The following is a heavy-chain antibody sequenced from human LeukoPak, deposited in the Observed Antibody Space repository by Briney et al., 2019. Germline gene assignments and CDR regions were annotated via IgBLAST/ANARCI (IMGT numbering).Heavy chain of an antibody. V-gene: IGHV3-74*01. CDR3: ARDRDSSGWSGGFDY. D-gene: IGHD6-19*01. CDR1: GFTFSSYW. J-gene: IGHJ4*02. Sequence: GGSLGLSCAASGFTFSSYWMHWVRQAPGKGLVWVSRINTDGSSTSYADSVKGRFTISRDNAKNTLYLQMNSLRAEDTAVYYCARDRDSSGWSGGFDYWGQGTLVTVSS. CDR2: INTDGSST.